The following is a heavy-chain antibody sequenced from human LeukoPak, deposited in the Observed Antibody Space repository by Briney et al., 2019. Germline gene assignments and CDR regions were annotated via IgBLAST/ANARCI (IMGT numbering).Heavy chain of an antibody. CDR1: GFTFNKYA. J-gene: IGHJ4*02. V-gene: IGHV3-23*01. CDR2: LSGSGGDT. CDR3: AKDPYGTRYFDY. D-gene: IGHD2-2*01. Sequence: GGSLRLSCAASGFTFNKYAMSWFRQAPGKGLEWVSSLSGSGGDTYYAESVKGRFTISRDNSKNTVYLEMNSLRAEDTAVYYCAKDPYGTRYFDYWGQGTLVTVSS.